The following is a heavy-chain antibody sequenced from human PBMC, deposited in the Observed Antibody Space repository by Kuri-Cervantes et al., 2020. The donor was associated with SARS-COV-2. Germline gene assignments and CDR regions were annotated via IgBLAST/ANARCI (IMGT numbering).Heavy chain of an antibody. Sequence: ASVKVSCKASGYTFTGYYMHWVRQAPGQGLEWMGWINPNSGGTNYAQKFQGRVTMTRDTSISTAYMELSRLRSDDTAVYYCAREIGYCSSTSCYSIRNAFDIWGQGTMVTVSS. CDR2: INPNSGGT. J-gene: IGHJ3*02. D-gene: IGHD2-2*02. V-gene: IGHV1-2*02. CDR3: AREIGYCSSTSCYSIRNAFDI. CDR1: GYTFTGYY.